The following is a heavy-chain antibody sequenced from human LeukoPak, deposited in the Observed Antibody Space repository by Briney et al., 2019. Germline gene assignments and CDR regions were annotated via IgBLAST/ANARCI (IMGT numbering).Heavy chain of an antibody. D-gene: IGHD1-26*01. V-gene: IGHV3-23*01. CDR2: ISTSGDRT. CDR3: ARSAVGTSCCTAVDY. CDR1: GSTFSTYA. Sequence: GGSLRLSCAASGSTFSTYAMTWVRQAPGKGLEWVSGISTSGDRTYYADSVKGRFTISRDNSKNTLYLQMNSLRAEDTAEYYCARSAVGTSCCTAVDYWGQGTLVTVSS. J-gene: IGHJ4*02.